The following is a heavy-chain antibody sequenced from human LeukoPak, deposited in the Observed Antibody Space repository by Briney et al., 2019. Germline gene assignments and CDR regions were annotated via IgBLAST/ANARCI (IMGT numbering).Heavy chain of an antibody. Sequence: ASVKVSCKASGYTFTGYYMHWVRQAPGQGLEWMGWINPNSGGTNYAQKFQGRVTMTRDTSISTAYMELSRLRSDDTAVYYRARPYGSGSYPVYWGQGTLVTVSS. CDR1: GYTFTGYY. V-gene: IGHV1-2*02. CDR3: ARPYGSGSYPVY. D-gene: IGHD3-10*01. CDR2: INPNSGGT. J-gene: IGHJ4*02.